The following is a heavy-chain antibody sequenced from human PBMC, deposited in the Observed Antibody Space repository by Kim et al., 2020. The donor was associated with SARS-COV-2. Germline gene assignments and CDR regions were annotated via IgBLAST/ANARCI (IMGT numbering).Heavy chain of an antibody. V-gene: IGHV4-31*03. Sequence: SETLSLTCTVSGGSISSGGYYWSWIRQHPGKGLEWIGYIYYSGSTYYNPSLKSRVTISVDTSKNQFSLKLSSVTAADTAVYYCQRFLEWLRPGAFDIWGQGTMVTVSS. CDR1: GGSISSGGYY. J-gene: IGHJ3*02. D-gene: IGHD3-3*01. CDR3: QRFLEWLRPGAFDI. CDR2: IYYSGST.